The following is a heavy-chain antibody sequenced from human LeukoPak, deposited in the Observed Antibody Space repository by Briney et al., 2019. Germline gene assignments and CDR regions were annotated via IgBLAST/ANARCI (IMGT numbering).Heavy chain of an antibody. CDR1: GFTFGSYG. Sequence: QAGGSLRLSCAASGFTFGSYGMHWVRQAPGKGLEWVAVIWYDGSNKYYTDSVKGRFTISRDNSKNTLYLQMNSLRAEDTAVYYCAREAITMIVVARRGYYFDYWGQGTLVTVSS. CDR2: IWYDGSNK. J-gene: IGHJ4*02. D-gene: IGHD3-22*01. CDR3: AREAITMIVVARRGYYFDY. V-gene: IGHV3-33*01.